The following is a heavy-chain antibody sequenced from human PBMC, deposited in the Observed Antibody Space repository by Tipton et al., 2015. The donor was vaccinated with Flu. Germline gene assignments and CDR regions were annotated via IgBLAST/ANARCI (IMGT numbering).Heavy chain of an antibody. J-gene: IGHJ4*02. V-gene: IGHV3-7*01. CDR2: IKQDGDKT. Sequence: SLRFSCAASGFTFSGYWMSWVRQAPGKGLEWVANIKQDGDKTYYVDSVKGRFTISRDNAKNSLYLRMNSLRAEDTAVYYCARLGLPDYWGQGTLVTVSA. CDR3: ARLGLPDY. D-gene: IGHD3-16*01. CDR1: GFTFSGYW.